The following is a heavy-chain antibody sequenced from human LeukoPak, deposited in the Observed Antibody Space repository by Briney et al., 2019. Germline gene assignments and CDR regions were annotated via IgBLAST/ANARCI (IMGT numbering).Heavy chain of an antibody. CDR1: GGSFSGYY. D-gene: IGHD3-3*01. V-gene: IGHV4-34*01. Sequence: SETLSLTCAVYGGSFSGYYWSWIRQPPGKGLEWIGEINHSGSTNYNPSLKSRVTISVDTSKNQFSLKLSSVTAADTAVYSCARGSSVTISLNWFDPWGQGTLVTVSS. CDR2: INHSGST. CDR3: ARGSSVTISLNWFDP. J-gene: IGHJ5*02.